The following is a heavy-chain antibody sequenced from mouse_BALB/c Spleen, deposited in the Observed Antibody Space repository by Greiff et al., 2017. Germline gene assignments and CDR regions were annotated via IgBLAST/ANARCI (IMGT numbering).Heavy chain of an antibody. CDR2: INPSTGYT. CDR3: ATYYRYEGAY. CDR1: GYTFTSYW. D-gene: IGHD2-14*01. Sequence: VQLQQSGAELAKPGASVKMSCKASGYTFTSYWMHWVKQRPGQGLEWIGYINPSTGYTEYNQKFKDKATLTADKSSSTAYMQLSSLTSEDSAVYYCATYYRYEGAYWGQGTLVTVSA. J-gene: IGHJ3*01. V-gene: IGHV1-7*01.